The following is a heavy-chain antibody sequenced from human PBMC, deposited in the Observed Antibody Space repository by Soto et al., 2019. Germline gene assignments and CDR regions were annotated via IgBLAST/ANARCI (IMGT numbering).Heavy chain of an antibody. Sequence: QVQLVQSGAEVKKPGASVKVSCKASGYTFTSYGISWVRQAPGQGLEWMGWISAYNGNTNYAQKLQGRVTMTTDTSTSTAYMERRILRSDDTAVYYCARAHLYYDILTGYSRANWFDPWGQGTLVTVSS. CDR2: ISAYNGNT. CDR3: ARAHLYYDILTGYSRANWFDP. CDR1: GYTFTSYG. J-gene: IGHJ5*02. D-gene: IGHD3-9*01. V-gene: IGHV1-18*01.